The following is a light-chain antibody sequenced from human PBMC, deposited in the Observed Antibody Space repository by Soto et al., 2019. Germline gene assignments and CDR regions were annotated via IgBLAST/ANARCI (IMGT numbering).Light chain of an antibody. Sequence: IQMTQSPSTLSASVGDRVTITCRASQSISSWFAWYQQKPGKAPTLLIYKASSLESGVPSRFSGSGSGTDFALTLSSLQPDDFATYYCQQYSDYWAFGQGTKVEIK. V-gene: IGKV1-5*03. J-gene: IGKJ1*01. CDR1: QSISSW. CDR2: KAS. CDR3: QQYSDYWA.